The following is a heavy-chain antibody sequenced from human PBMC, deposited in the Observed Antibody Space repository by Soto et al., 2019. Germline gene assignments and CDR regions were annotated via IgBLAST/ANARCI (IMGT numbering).Heavy chain of an antibody. CDR1: GFTFSSYW. V-gene: IGHV3-7*03. Sequence: EVQLVESGGGLVQPGGSLRLSCAASGFTFSSYWMSWVRQAPGKGLEWVANIKQDGSEKYYVDSVKGRFTISRDNAKNALYLQMRSLRAEDAVVYYCARVYSSGWYYYYGMDVWGQGTTVTVSS. CDR3: ARVYSSGWYYYYGMDV. J-gene: IGHJ6*02. D-gene: IGHD6-19*01. CDR2: IKQDGSEK.